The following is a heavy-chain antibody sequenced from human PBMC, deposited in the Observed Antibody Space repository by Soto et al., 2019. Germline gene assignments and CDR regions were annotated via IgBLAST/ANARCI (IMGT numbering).Heavy chain of an antibody. CDR3: ASPARNYDFWSGYSFDI. Sequence: ASVKVSCKASGYHFTSYDINWVRQAAGQGLEWMGWMSPHSGNTGSPQKFQGRVTMTRNSSISTAYMELSSLRSEDTAVYYCASPARNYDFWSGYSFDIWGQGTMVTVSS. J-gene: IGHJ3*02. CDR2: MSPHSGNT. V-gene: IGHV1-8*01. CDR1: GYHFTSYD. D-gene: IGHD3-3*01.